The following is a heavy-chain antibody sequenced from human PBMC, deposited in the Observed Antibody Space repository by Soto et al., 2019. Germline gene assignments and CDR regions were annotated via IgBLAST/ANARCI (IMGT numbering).Heavy chain of an antibody. D-gene: IGHD2-15*01. J-gene: IGHJ6*03. CDR1: GGSISSSSYY. CDR2: IYYSGST. Sequence: SETLSLTCTVSGGSISSSSYYWGWIRQPPGKGLEWIGSIYYSGSTYYNPSLKSRVTISVDTSKNQFSLKLSSVTPALSGCVTNSVTTSMTTFSLRLGSVTAADTAVYYCAIVLGYCSGGSCYRGRNYYYYYMDVWGKGTTVTVSS. CDR3: SVTTSMTTFSLRLGSVTAADTAVYYCAIVLGYCSGGSCYRGRNYYYYYMDV. V-gene: IGHV4-39*01.